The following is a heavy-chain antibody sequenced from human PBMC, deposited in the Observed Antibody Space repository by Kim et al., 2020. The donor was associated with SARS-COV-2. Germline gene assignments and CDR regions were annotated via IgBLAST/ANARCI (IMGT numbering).Heavy chain of an antibody. V-gene: IGHV3-49*03. Sequence: GSLRLSCTASGFTFGDYAMSWFRQAPGKGLEWVGFIRSKAYGGTTEYAASVKGRFTISRDDSKSIAYLQMNSLKTEDTAVYYCTQRYCSGGSCYSASDYWGQGTLVTVSS. D-gene: IGHD2-15*01. CDR2: IRSKAYGGTT. CDR3: TQRYCSGGSCYSASDY. J-gene: IGHJ4*02. CDR1: GFTFGDYA.